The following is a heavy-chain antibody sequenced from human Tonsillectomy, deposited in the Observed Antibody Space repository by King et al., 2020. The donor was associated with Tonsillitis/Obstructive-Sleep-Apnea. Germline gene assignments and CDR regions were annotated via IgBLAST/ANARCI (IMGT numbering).Heavy chain of an antibody. J-gene: IGHJ4*02. V-gene: IGHV1-2*02. Sequence: QLVQSGAEVKKPGASVKVSCKTSGHTFTAYYMHWVRQAPGQGLEWMGWINPNNYGTNYAQKFQGRVTMTRDTSISTAYMELNRLTSDDTAVYYCAREQTSSDRSGPRDLDYWGQGTLVTVSS. CDR2: INPNNYGT. CDR3: AREQTSSDRSGPRDLDY. D-gene: IGHD3-22*01. CDR1: GHTFTAYY.